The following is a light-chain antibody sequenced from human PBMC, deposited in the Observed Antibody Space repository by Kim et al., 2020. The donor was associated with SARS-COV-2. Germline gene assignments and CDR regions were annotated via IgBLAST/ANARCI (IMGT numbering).Light chain of an antibody. CDR1: QSVSNSY. V-gene: IGKV3-20*01. Sequence: EIVLTQSPGTLYLSPGERATLSCRASQSVSNSYLAWYQQKPGQTPRLLIYGASSRATGIPDRFSGSGSGTDFTLTISRLEPEDFAVYYCQQYGDSPPWTFGHGTKVDIK. CDR3: QQYGDSPPWT. J-gene: IGKJ1*01. CDR2: GAS.